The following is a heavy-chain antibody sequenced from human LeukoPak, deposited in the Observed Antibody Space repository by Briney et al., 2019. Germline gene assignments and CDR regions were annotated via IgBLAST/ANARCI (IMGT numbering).Heavy chain of an antibody. J-gene: IGHJ4*02. Sequence: GRSLRLSCAASGFTFSSYGMHWVRQAPGKGLEWVAVISYDGSNKYYADSVKGRFTISRDNSKNTLYLQMISLRAEDTAVYYCAKDHYYDSSGYSAYWGQGTLVTVSS. D-gene: IGHD3-22*01. CDR1: GFTFSSYG. CDR3: AKDHYYDSSGYSAY. CDR2: ISYDGSNK. V-gene: IGHV3-30*18.